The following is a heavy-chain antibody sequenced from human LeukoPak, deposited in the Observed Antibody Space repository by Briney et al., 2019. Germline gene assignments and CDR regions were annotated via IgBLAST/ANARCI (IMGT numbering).Heavy chain of an antibody. V-gene: IGHV3-30-3*01. CDR1: GFTFSSYA. CDR2: ISYDGSNK. CDR3: ARPLDPGNYYDSSGSFEY. J-gene: IGHJ4*02. Sequence: GGSLRLSCAASGFTFSSYAMHWVRQAPGKGLEWVAVISYDGSNKYYADSVKGRFTISRDNSKNTLYLQMNSLRAEDTAVYYCARPLDPGNYYDSSGSFEYWGQGILVTVSS. D-gene: IGHD3-22*01.